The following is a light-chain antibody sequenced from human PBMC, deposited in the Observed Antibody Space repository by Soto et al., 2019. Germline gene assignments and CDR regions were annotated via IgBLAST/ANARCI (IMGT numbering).Light chain of an antibody. CDR1: QSVNTY. Sequence: DIVLTQSPAILSLSPGVRAALSCTASQSVNTYLAWYQQRPGQAPRLLIFDASNRATSIPARFSGSWSETDFSLTISSLEPEDFAVYYCQHRGDWTLTFGGRTKVDIK. J-gene: IGKJ4*01. V-gene: IGKV3-11*01. CDR3: QHRGDWTLT. CDR2: DAS.